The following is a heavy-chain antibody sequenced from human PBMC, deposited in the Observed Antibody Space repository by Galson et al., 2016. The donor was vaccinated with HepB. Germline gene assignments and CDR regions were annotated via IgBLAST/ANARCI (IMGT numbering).Heavy chain of an antibody. Sequence: SLRLSCAASGFTFSNVWMSWFRQAPGKGLEWVGFIRSKAYGGTTEYAASVKGRFTISRDDSKSIAYLQMNSLKTEDTAVYYCTRRPRITMVRGVTNFDYWGQGTLVTVSS. CDR2: IRSKAYGGTT. D-gene: IGHD3-10*01. CDR3: TRRPRITMVRGVTNFDY. CDR1: GFTFSNVW. V-gene: IGHV3-49*03. J-gene: IGHJ4*02.